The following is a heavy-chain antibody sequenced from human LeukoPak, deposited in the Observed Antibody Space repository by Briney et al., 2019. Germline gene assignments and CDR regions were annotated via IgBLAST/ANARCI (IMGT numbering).Heavy chain of an antibody. D-gene: IGHD1-14*01. J-gene: IGHJ4*02. CDR3: ARDPKRITGTTGGSPSYYFDY. CDR1: GYTFTGYY. Sequence: ASVKVSCKASGYTFTGYYMHWVRQAPGQGLVWMGWNNPNSGGTNYAQKFQGRVTMTRDTSISTAYMELSRLRSDDTAVYYCARDPKRITGTTGGSPSYYFDYWGQGTLVTVSS. CDR2: NNPNSGGT. V-gene: IGHV1-2*02.